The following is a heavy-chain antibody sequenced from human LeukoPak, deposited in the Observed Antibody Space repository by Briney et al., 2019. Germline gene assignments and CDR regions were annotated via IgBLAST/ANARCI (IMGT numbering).Heavy chain of an antibody. Sequence: GGSLRLSCAASGFTFSSYWMHWVRQAPGKGLVWVSRINSDGSSTTYADSVKGRFTISGDNAKNTLYLQMTSLRAEDTAVYYCARDLPYSSSWYIDYWGQGTLVTVSS. CDR2: INSDGSST. CDR3: ARDLPYSSSWYIDY. D-gene: IGHD6-13*01. CDR1: GFTFSSYW. V-gene: IGHV3-74*01. J-gene: IGHJ4*02.